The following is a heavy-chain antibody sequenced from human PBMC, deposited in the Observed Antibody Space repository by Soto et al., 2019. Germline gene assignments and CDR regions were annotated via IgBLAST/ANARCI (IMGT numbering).Heavy chain of an antibody. CDR2: MTGSGSAI. CDR3: ARSGGDYRPFDS. J-gene: IGHJ4*02. CDR1: GFSFSNSE. V-gene: IGHV3-48*03. Sequence: GGSLRLSCAASGFSFSNSEMNWIRQAPGKGLEWVAHMTGSGSAIYYADSVKGRLTISRDNAKNSLYLHLNSLRAEDTALYYCARSGGDYRPFDSWGQGTLVTVSS. D-gene: IGHD2-21*01.